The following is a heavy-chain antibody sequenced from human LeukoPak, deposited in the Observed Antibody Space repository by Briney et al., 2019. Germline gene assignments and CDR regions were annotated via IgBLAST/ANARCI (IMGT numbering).Heavy chain of an antibody. CDR1: GYTFTSYG. CDR2: ISAYNGNT. CDR3: ARVEEYSSGWYSPMGGFDYYYGMDV. Sequence: GASVKVSCKASGYTFTSYGISWVRQAPGQGLEWMGWISAYNGNTNYAQKLQGRVTMTTDTSTSTAYMELRSLRSDDTAVYYCARVEEYSSGWYSPMGGFDYYYGMDVWGQGTTVTVSS. J-gene: IGHJ6*02. V-gene: IGHV1-18*01. D-gene: IGHD6-19*01.